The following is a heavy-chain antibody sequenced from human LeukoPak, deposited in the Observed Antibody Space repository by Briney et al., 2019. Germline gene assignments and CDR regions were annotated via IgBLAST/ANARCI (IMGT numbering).Heavy chain of an antibody. D-gene: IGHD2-15*01. CDR3: ASLRSYYFDY. J-gene: IGHJ4*02. CDR2: IYYSGNT. CDR1: GGSISSSSYY. V-gene: IGHV4-39*01. Sequence: PSETLSLTCTVSGGSISSSSYYWGWIRQPPGKGLEWIGSIYYSGNTYYNPSLKSRVTISVDTSKNQFSLKLSSATATDTAVYYCASLRSYYFDYWGQGTLVTVSS.